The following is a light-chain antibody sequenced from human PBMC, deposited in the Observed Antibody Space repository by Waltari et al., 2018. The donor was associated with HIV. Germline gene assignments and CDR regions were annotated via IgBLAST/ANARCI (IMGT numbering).Light chain of an antibody. CDR1: QSVSSSY. CDR2: GAS. V-gene: IGKV3-20*01. J-gene: IGKJ1*01. CDR3: QQFGSSSWT. Sequence: ESVLTQSPGTLSLSPGERATLSCRASQSVSSSYLAWYQQKPGQAPRLLIYGASSRATGIPDRFSGSGSGTDFTLTINRLEPEDFAVYYCQQFGSSSWTFGQGTKVEI.